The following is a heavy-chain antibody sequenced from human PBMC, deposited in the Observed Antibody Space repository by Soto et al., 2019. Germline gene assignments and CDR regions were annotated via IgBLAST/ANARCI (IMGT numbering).Heavy chain of an antibody. CDR2: IYYTGST. Sequence: SDTLSLTCTVSGGSVSSGRYYWSWIRLPPGKGLEWIGYIYYTGSTNYSPSLKSRVTISVDTSKNQFSLNLNSVTAADTAVYHCARPEWGYAFDIWGQGTMVTVSS. CDR1: GGSVSSGRYY. V-gene: IGHV4-61*01. CDR3: ARPEWGYAFDI. D-gene: IGHD7-27*01. J-gene: IGHJ3*02.